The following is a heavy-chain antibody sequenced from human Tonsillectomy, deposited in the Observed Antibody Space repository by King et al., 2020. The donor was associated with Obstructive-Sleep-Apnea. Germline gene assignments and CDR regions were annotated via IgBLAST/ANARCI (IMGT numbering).Heavy chain of an antibody. CDR1: GGSITSSDYY. Sequence: QLQESGPGLVKPSETLSLTCTVFGGSITSSDYYWGWIRQPPGRGLEWIASIFSSGSTHHNPSLKSRVTISVDTSKNQFSLKLTSVTAADTAVYYCARDGYSYGQGLDYWGQGTLAT. D-gene: IGHD5-18*01. CDR2: IFSSGST. CDR3: ARDGYSYGQGLDY. V-gene: IGHV4-39*07. J-gene: IGHJ4*02.